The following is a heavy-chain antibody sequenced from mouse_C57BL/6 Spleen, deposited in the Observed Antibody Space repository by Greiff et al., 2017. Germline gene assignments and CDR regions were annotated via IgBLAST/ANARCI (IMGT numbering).Heavy chain of an antibody. D-gene: IGHD2-1*01. J-gene: IGHJ3*01. V-gene: IGHV1-55*01. CDR3: GGYGNPAWFAY. CDR1: GYTFTSYW. Sequence: VQLQQPGAELVKPGASVKMSCKASGYTFTSYWITWVKQRPGQGLEWIGDIYPGSGSTNYTEKFKSKDTLTVDTSSSTAYLQLSSLTSADSAVYYRGGYGNPAWFAYWGQGTLVTVSA. CDR2: IYPGSGST.